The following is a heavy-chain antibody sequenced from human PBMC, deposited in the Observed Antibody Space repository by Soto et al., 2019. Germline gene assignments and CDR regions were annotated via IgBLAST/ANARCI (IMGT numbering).Heavy chain of an antibody. CDR1: GGSISRSSYY. CDR2: FYYSGST. CDR3: ARRSYDGSGYYYVDS. Sequence: SETLSLTCTVSGGSISRSSYYWGWIRQPPGKGLEWIGSFYYSGSTYYNPSLKSRVTISVDTSKNQFSLKLNSVTAADTAMYYCARRSYDGSGYYYVDSWGQGTLVTVSS. V-gene: IGHV4-39*01. D-gene: IGHD3-22*01. J-gene: IGHJ4*02.